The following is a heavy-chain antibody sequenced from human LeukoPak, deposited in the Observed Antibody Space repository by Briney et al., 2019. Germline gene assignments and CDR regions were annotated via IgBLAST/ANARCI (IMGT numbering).Heavy chain of an antibody. D-gene: IGHD3-10*01. CDR2: IIPIFGTA. Sequence: GSSVKVSCKASGGTFSSYAISWVRQAPGQGLEWMGRIIPIFGTANYAQKFQGRVTITTDESTSTAYMELSSLRSEDTAVYYCASAGDYYGSGSYYNGPFDYWGQGTLVTVSS. CDR1: GGTFSSYA. CDR3: ASAGDYYGSGSYYNGPFDY. J-gene: IGHJ4*02. V-gene: IGHV1-69*05.